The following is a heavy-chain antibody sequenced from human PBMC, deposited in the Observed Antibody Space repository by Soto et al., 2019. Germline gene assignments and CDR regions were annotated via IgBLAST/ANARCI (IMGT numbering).Heavy chain of an antibody. Sequence: GGSLRLSCAASGFPFSSYAMSWVRQAPGKGLEWVSAISGSGGSTYYADSVKGRFTISRDNSKNTLYLQMNSLRAEDTAVYYCAKDRGGYYGSGRYGMDVWGQGTTVTVSS. D-gene: IGHD3-10*01. J-gene: IGHJ6*02. V-gene: IGHV3-23*01. CDR2: ISGSGGST. CDR1: GFPFSSYA. CDR3: AKDRGGYYGSGRYGMDV.